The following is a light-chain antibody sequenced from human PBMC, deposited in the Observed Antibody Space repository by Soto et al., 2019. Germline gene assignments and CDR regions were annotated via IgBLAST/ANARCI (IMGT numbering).Light chain of an antibody. CDR3: QQYNNWPGT. J-gene: IGKJ1*01. V-gene: IGKV3-15*01. Sequence: EKMLTPSPGTLSVSPGGKNTPSFRASQSVSSKLAWYQQKPGQSPRLLFYGASTGATGIPARFSGSGSETEFTLSISSLQSEDFAVYYCQQYNNWPGTFGQGTKVDIK. CDR2: GAS. CDR1: QSVSSK.